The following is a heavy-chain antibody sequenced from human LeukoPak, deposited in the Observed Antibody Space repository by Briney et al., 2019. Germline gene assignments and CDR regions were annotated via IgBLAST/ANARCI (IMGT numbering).Heavy chain of an antibody. D-gene: IGHD3-22*01. Sequence: PGGSLRLSCAASGFTFSSYSMNWVRQAPGKGLEWVSSISSSSSYIYYADSVKGRFTISRDNAKNSLYLQMNSLRAEDTAVYYCAKPPYDSSGYYQSTFDYWGQGTLVTVSS. CDR1: GFTFSSYS. J-gene: IGHJ4*02. CDR3: AKPPYDSSGYYQSTFDY. CDR2: ISSSSSYI. V-gene: IGHV3-21*01.